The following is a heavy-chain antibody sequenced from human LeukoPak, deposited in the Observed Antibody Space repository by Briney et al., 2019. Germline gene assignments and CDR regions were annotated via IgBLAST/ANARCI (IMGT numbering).Heavy chain of an antibody. CDR3: ARVMVHDSSGYYYRMLSNFDY. CDR2: ISRSGSTK. V-gene: IGHV3-11*01. D-gene: IGHD3-22*01. Sequence: PGGSLRLSCAASGFTFSDYNMRWIRQAPGKGLEWVSSISRSGSTKYYADSVKGRFTISRDNAKNSLFLQMNSLRAEDTAVYYCARVMVHDSSGYYYRMLSNFDYWGQGTLVTVSS. CDR1: GFTFSDYN. J-gene: IGHJ4*02.